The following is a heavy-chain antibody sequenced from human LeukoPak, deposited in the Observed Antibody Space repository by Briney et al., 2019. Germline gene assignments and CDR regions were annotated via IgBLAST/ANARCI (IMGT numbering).Heavy chain of an antibody. CDR3: ARGRHMSGSYWGSLTIGGADYAFDI. Sequence: GASVKVSCEASGYTFTTYYMNWVRQAPGQGLDWMGIINSSGGSTTYAQKFQGRVTMTRDTSTSTIYMELSSLRAEDTAVYYCARGRHMSGSYWGSLTIGGADYAFDICGQGTMVTVSS. D-gene: IGHD1-26*01. CDR1: GYTFTTYY. V-gene: IGHV1-46*01. J-gene: IGHJ3*02. CDR2: INSSGGST.